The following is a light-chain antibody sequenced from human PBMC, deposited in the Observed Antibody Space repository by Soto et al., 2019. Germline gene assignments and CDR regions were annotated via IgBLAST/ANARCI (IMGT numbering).Light chain of an antibody. V-gene: IGKV1-9*01. CDR3: QQLNSFPLT. J-gene: IGKJ3*01. Sequence: DIQLTQSPSFLSASVGDRVTITCRASQGISSYLAWYQQKPGKAPKLLIYAASTLQSGVPSRFSGSGSGTEFTLTISSLQPEDVASYYCQQLNSFPLTLGPGTKVDIK. CDR2: AAS. CDR1: QGISSY.